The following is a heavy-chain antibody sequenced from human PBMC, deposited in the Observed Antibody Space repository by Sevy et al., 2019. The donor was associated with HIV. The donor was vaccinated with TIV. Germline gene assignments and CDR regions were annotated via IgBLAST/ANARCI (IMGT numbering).Heavy chain of an antibody. CDR2: IRSKANSYAT. CDR3: TRHGPYGDYDY. D-gene: IGHD4-17*01. V-gene: IGHV3-73*01. Sequence: GESQKISCAASGFTFSGSAMHWVRQASGKGLEWVGRIRSKANSYATAYAASVKGRFTISRDDSKNTAYLQMNSLKTEDTAVYYCTRHGPYGDYDYWGQGTLVTVSS. J-gene: IGHJ4*02. CDR1: GFTFSGSA.